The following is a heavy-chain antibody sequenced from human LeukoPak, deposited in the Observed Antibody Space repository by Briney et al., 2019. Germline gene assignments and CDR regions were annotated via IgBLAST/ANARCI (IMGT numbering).Heavy chain of an antibody. Sequence: PSETLSLTCAVSGGSISSSNWWSWVRQPPGKGLEWIGEIYHSGSTNYNPSLKSRVTISVDKSKNQFSLKLSSVTAADTAVYYCARDPGHCSGGSCYSWAFDIWGQGTMVTVSS. J-gene: IGHJ3*02. V-gene: IGHV4-4*02. CDR2: IYHSGST. CDR3: ARDPGHCSGGSCYSWAFDI. D-gene: IGHD2-15*01. CDR1: GGSISSSNW.